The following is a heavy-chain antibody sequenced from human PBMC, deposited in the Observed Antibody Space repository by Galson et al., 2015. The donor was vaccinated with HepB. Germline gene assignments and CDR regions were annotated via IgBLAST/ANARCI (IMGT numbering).Heavy chain of an antibody. CDR2: KSGSGNST. J-gene: IGHJ5*02. D-gene: IGHD6-19*01. CDR1: GFTFSNYA. Sequence: SLRLSCAASGFTFSNYAMGGVRQTPDKGLQWVAVKSGSGNSTYHADSVKGRFTISRDNSKNRVYLEMNSLRVDDTALYHCVKGAGGSWGQGTLVTVSS. V-gene: IGHV3-23*01. CDR3: VKGAGGS.